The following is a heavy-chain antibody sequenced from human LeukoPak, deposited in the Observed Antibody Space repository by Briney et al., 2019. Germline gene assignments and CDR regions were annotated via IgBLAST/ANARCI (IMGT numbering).Heavy chain of an antibody. CDR1: GFTFSDCS. CDR2: ISYDGYKK. J-gene: IGHJ5*02. CDR3: ARELEAQEEGLST. Sequence: GGSLRLSCAASGFTFSDCSMHWVRQAPGKGLEWVTIISYDGYKKYYADSVKGRFTISRDNSKNMLYLQMNSLRPEDTAVYYCARELEAQEEGLSTWGQGTLVTVSS. V-gene: IGHV3-30-3*01.